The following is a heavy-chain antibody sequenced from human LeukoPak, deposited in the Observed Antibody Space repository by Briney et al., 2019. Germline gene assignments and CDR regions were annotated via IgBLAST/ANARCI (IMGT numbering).Heavy chain of an antibody. CDR2: ISSSSITI. V-gene: IGHV3-48*01. D-gene: IGHD7-27*01. CDR1: GFTFSSCS. J-gene: IGHJ4*02. Sequence: GGSLRLSCAASGFTFSSCSMNWVRQAPGKGLEWVSYISSSSITIYYADSVKGRFTISRDNAKNSLYLQMNSLRAEDTAVYYCAKDGGLWVSAHWGDSWGRGTLVTVSS. CDR3: AKDGGLWVSAHWGDS.